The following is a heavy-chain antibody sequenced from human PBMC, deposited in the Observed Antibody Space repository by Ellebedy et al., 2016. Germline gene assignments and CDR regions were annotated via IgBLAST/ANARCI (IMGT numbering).Heavy chain of an antibody. V-gene: IGHV1-46*01. CDR1: GYTFTSYG. CDR2: INPSGGST. CDR3: ARDRLVRGVINFYYGMDV. J-gene: IGHJ6*02. D-gene: IGHD3-10*01. Sequence: ASVKVSXXASGYTFTSYGISWVRQAPGQGLEWMGIINPSGGSTSYAQKFQGRVTMTRDTSTSTVYMELSSLRSEDTAVYYCARDRLVRGVINFYYGMDVWGQGTTVTVSS.